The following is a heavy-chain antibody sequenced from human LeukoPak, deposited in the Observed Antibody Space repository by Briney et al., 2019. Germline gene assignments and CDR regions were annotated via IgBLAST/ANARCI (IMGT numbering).Heavy chain of an antibody. Sequence: GGSLRLSCAASGFTFEDYGMNWVRQAPGKGLEWVSGINWNGGSKRYADSAKGRFTISRDNSKNTLSLQMNSLKTEDTAVYYCARDYNSIHTFDIWGQGTMVTVSS. CDR2: INWNGGSK. D-gene: IGHD5-24*01. V-gene: IGHV3-20*04. J-gene: IGHJ3*02. CDR3: ARDYNSIHTFDI. CDR1: GFTFEDYG.